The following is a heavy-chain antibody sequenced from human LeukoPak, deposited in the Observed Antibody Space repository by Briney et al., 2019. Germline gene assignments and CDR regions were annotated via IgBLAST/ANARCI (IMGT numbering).Heavy chain of an antibody. CDR2: INHSGST. D-gene: IGHD5-18*01. V-gene: IGHV4-34*01. CDR1: GGSFSGYY. CDR3: ARLVGYSYGRRGWFGP. Sequence: SETLSLTCAVYGGSFSGYYWSWIRQPPGKGLEWIGVINHSGSTNYNPSLKSRVTISVDTSKNQFSLKLSSVTAADTAVYYCARLVGYSYGRRGWFGPWGQGTLVTVSS. J-gene: IGHJ5*02.